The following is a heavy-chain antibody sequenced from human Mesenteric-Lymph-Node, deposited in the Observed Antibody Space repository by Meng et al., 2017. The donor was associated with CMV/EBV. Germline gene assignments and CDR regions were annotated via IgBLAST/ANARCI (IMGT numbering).Heavy chain of an antibody. V-gene: IGHV4-30-2*01. CDR1: GAPLRSSGYS. J-gene: IGHJ4*02. D-gene: IGHD3-10*01. CDR2: IFHGGST. CDR3: ARGGFGELLSFYF. Sequence: SGAPLRSSGYSWTWIRQPPGKGLEWFVYIFHGGSTSYNPAFKTRVIISVDRSKNQFSLKLSSVPAADTSVYYCARGGFGELLSFYFWGQGTLVTVSS.